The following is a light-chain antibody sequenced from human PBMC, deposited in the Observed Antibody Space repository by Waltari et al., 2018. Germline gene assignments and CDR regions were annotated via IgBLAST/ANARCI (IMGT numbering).Light chain of an antibody. CDR3: HSYDSSPFWV. V-gene: IGLV6-57*03. J-gene: IGLJ3*02. CDR1: SGSIATDS. CDR2: EED. Sequence: NFLLTQPHSVSESPGKTVTISCTRSSGSIATDSVQWYPHRPGRAPTTVIYEEDQRPSWVPDRFSGSSDSSSNSASLTISGLKAEDEADYYCHSYDSSPFWVFGGGTKLTVL.